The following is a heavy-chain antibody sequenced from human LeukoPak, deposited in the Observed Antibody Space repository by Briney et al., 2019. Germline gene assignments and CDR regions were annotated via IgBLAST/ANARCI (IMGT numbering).Heavy chain of an antibody. CDR2: IQYDGSKK. D-gene: IGHD5-18*01. Sequence: GGSLRLSCAASGFTFSNYGMHWVRQAPGKGLEWVAFIQYDGSKKFYGDSVKGRFTISKDNSKNTLYLQMNSLRAEDTAVYYGALSNSAMEPKTFDFWGQGTLVTVSS. CDR3: ALSNSAMEPKTFDF. J-gene: IGHJ4*02. V-gene: IGHV3-30*02. CDR1: GFTFSNYG.